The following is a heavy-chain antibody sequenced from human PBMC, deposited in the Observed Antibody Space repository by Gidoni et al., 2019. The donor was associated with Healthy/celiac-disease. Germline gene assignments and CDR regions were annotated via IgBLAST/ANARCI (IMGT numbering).Heavy chain of an antibody. Sequence: QVQLQESGPGLVKPSGTLSLTCAVSGGSISSSNWWSWVRQPPGKGLEWIGEIYHSGSTNYNPSLKSRVTISVDKSKNQFSLKLSSVTAADTAVYYCARAGYDFWSGYYPYPDYYYGMDVWGQGTTVTVSS. V-gene: IGHV4-4*02. CDR3: ARAGYDFWSGYYPYPDYYYGMDV. J-gene: IGHJ6*02. CDR1: GGSISSSNW. CDR2: IYHSGST. D-gene: IGHD3-3*01.